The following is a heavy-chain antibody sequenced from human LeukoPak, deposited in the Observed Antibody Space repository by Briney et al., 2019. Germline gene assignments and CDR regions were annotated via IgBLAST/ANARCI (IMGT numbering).Heavy chain of an antibody. CDR1: GFTFSSYS. V-gene: IGHV3-21*01. CDR2: ISSSSSYI. CDR3: ARDLGGSGWSDAFDI. J-gene: IGHJ3*02. D-gene: IGHD6-19*01. Sequence: GGSLRLSCAASGFTFSSYSMNWVRPAPGKGLEWVSSISSSSSYIYYADSVKGRFTISRDNAKNSLYLQMNSLRAEDTAEYYCARDLGGSGWSDAFDIWGQGTMVTVSS.